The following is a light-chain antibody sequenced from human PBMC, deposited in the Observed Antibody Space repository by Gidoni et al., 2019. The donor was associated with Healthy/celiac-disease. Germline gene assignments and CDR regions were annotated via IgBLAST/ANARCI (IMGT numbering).Light chain of an antibody. Sequence: QSVLTQPPSVSAAPGQKVTISCSGSSSNIGNNYVSWYQQLPGTAPKLLIYDNNKRPSGIPDRFSGSKPGTSATLGITGLQTGDEADYYCGTWDSSLSAGGVFGGGTKLTV. CDR3: GTWDSSLSAGGV. V-gene: IGLV1-51*01. CDR1: SSNIGNNY. J-gene: IGLJ3*02. CDR2: DNN.